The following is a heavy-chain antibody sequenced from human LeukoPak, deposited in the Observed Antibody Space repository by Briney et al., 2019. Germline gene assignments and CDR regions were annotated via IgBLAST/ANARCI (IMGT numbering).Heavy chain of an antibody. Sequence: GASVKVYCKASSYTLTNYGISWVRQAPGQGLEWMGWISAYNGNTNYAQNLQGRVTMTTDTSTNTAYMELRSLRSDDTAVYYCARDQDPGAFDIWGQGTMVTVPS. J-gene: IGHJ3*02. CDR2: ISAYNGNT. V-gene: IGHV1-18*01. CDR1: SYTLTNYG. CDR3: ARDQDPGAFDI.